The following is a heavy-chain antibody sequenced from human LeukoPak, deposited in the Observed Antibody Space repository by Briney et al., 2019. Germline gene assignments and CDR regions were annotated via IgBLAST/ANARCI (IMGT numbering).Heavy chain of an antibody. V-gene: IGHV3-21*01. D-gene: IGHD1-26*01. CDR1: GFTVSSNY. CDR2: ISTSSSYI. Sequence: GGSLRLSCAASGFTVSSNYMSWVRQAPGKGLEWVSSISTSSSYIYSVDSVKGRFTISRDNAKKSLHLQMNSLRAEDTAVYYCARDVKGRWELLGSHDYWGQGTLVSVSS. CDR3: ARDVKGRWELLGSHDY. J-gene: IGHJ4*02.